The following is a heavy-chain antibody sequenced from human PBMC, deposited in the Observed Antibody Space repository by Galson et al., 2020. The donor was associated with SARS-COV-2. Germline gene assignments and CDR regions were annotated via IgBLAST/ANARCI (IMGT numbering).Heavy chain of an antibody. V-gene: IGHV1-18*04. D-gene: IGHD4-17*01. J-gene: IGHJ4*02. CDR2: ISVYNGHI. CDR3: ARVYGDYAY. CDR1: GYTFTSYG. Sequence: GESLMISCKASGYTFTSYGISWVRQAPGQGLEWMGSISVYNGHIKYAEKFQGRLIMTTDTSTRTAYMELRSLKSDDTAVYYCARVYGDYAYWGQGTLVTVSS.